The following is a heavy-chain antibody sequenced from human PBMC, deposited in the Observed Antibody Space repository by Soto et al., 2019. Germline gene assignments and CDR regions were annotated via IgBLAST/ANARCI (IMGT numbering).Heavy chain of an antibody. D-gene: IGHD6-13*01. CDR1: GGSISSSSYY. J-gene: IGHJ4*02. V-gene: IGHV4-39*01. CDR2: IYYSGST. Sequence: AETLSLTCTVSGGSISSSSYYWGWIRQPPGKGLEWIGSIYYSGSTYYNPSLKSRVTISVDTSKNQFSLKLSSVTAADTAVYYFARQPGRELERRFDYWGKGTLVTVSS. CDR3: ARQPGRELERRFDY.